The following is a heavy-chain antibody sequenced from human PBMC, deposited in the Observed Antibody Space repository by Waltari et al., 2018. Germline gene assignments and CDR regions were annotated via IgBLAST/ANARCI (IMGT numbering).Heavy chain of an antibody. D-gene: IGHD3-22*01. CDR3: AREPSPDSCGYFYYYMDV. Sequence: EVQLVESGGGLVQPGGSMRLSCAASGFTFRRYWLNWVRQVTGMGLVCVSRINSQGVVTMYADSLKGRFTISRYNAKNTLYLQLNSLRVEDTAVYYCAREPSPDSCGYFYYYMDVWGKGTTVTVSS. CDR1: GFTFRRYW. CDR2: INSQGVVT. J-gene: IGHJ6*03. V-gene: IGHV3-74*03.